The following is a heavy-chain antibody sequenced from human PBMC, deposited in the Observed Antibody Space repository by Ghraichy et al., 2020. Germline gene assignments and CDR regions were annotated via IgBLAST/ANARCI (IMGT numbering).Heavy chain of an antibody. J-gene: IGHJ6*02. Sequence: LSLTCAASGFTFSMYLMSWVRQAPGKGLEWVANIRQDGSEKYYVDSVKGRFTISRDNAKNSLYLQMNSLRAEDTAVYYCAREKADSSGYYFYYYGMDVWGQGTTVTVSS. CDR1: GFTFSMYL. CDR2: IRQDGSEK. V-gene: IGHV3-7*01. CDR3: AREKADSSGYYFYYYGMDV. D-gene: IGHD3-22*01.